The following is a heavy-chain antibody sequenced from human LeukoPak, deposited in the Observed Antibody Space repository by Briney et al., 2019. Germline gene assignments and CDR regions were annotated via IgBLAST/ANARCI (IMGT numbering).Heavy chain of an antibody. CDR2: LSTSGST. V-gene: IGHV4-4*07. D-gene: IGHD3-10*01. CDR3: ARGPYYGSGTTKTAFDI. CDR1: GDSISSYN. J-gene: IGHJ3*02. Sequence: PSETLSLTCTVSGDSISSYNWSWIRQPAGKGLEWVGRLSTSGSTKYNPSLESRVTMSLDTSKNQFSLNLNSVTAADTAVYYCARGPYYGSGTTKTAFDIWGQGTMVIVSS.